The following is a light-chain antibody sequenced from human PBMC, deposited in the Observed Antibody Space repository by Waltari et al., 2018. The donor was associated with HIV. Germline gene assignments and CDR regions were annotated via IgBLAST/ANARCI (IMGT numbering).Light chain of an antibody. Sequence: QLVLTQSPSASASLGASVKLTCTLSSGHSSYAIAWHHQQPEKGPRYLMKLNSDGSHSKGDGIPDRFSGSSSGAERYLTISSLQSEDEADYYCQTWGPGIQVFGGGTKLTVL. J-gene: IGLJ3*02. CDR2: LNSDGSH. CDR3: QTWGPGIQV. CDR1: SGHSSYA. V-gene: IGLV4-69*02.